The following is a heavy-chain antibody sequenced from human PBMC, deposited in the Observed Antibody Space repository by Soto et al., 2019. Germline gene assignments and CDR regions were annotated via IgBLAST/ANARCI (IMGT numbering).Heavy chain of an antibody. Sequence: GGSLRLSKAASGLTVRNHYISWVSQVPGKGLEWVSVIYSGGSTYYADSVKGRFTISRDNSKNTLYLQMNSLRAEDTAVYYCARRPPDYYYYGMDVWGQGTTVTVTS. D-gene: IGHD6-25*01. CDR1: GLTVRNHY. V-gene: IGHV3-66*01. J-gene: IGHJ6*02. CDR3: ARRPPDYYYYGMDV. CDR2: IYSGGST.